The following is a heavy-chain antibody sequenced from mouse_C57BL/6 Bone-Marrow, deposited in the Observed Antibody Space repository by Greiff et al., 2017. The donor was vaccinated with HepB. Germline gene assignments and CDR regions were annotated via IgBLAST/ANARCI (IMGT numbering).Heavy chain of an antibody. CDR3: ARYYYGNYVGFAY. V-gene: IGHV1-63*01. Sequence: VHLVESGAELVRPGTSVKMSCKASGYTFTNYWIGWAKQRPGHGLEWIGDIYPGGGYTNYNEKFKGKATLTADKSSSTAYMQFSSLTSEESAIYYCARYYYGNYVGFAYWGQGTLVTVSA. D-gene: IGHD2-1*01. CDR1: GYTFTNYW. CDR2: IYPGGGYT. J-gene: IGHJ3*01.